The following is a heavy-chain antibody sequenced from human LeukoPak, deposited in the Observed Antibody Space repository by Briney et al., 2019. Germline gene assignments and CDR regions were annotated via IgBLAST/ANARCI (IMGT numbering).Heavy chain of an antibody. Sequence: SETLSLTCTVSGGSISSSSYYWGWIRQPPGKGLEWIGSIYYSGSTYYNPSLKSRVTISVDTSKNQFSLKLSSVTAADTAVYYCARFSTVTTSYWSQGTLVTVSS. V-gene: IGHV4-39*01. CDR3: ARFSTVTTSY. D-gene: IGHD4-17*01. CDR2: IYYSGST. CDR1: GGSISSSSYY. J-gene: IGHJ4*02.